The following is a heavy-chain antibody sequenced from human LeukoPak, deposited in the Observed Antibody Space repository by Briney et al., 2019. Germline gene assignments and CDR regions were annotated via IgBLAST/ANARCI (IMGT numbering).Heavy chain of an antibody. CDR1: GFTFSSYG. CDR2: ISYDGSNK. D-gene: IGHD6-13*01. Sequence: PGGSLRLSCAASGFTFSSYGMHWVRQAPGKGLEWVAVISYDGSNKYYADSVKGRFTISRDNSKNTLYLQMNSQRAEDTAVYYCAKDIAAAAGTYIDYWGQGTLVTVSS. CDR3: AKDIAAAAGTYIDY. V-gene: IGHV3-30*18. J-gene: IGHJ4*02.